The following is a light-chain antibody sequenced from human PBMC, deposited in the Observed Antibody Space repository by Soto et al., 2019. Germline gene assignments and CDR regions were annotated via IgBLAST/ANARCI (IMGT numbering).Light chain of an antibody. V-gene: IGKV1-39*01. Sequence: DIPMTQSPSSLSASVGDRVTITCRASRSIAAYLNWYQQKPGKAPELLIYAASSLQSGAPSRFSGSGSGTDFTLTISSLQPEDFATYYCQQSYSTPFTFGPGTKVDI. CDR1: RSIAAY. J-gene: IGKJ3*01. CDR3: QQSYSTPFT. CDR2: AAS.